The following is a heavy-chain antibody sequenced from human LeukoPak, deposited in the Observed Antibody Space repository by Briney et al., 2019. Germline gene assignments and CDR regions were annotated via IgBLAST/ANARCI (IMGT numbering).Heavy chain of an antibody. D-gene: IGHD3-9*01. J-gene: IGHJ6*02. Sequence: PGGSLRLSCAASGFTFSSSNMNWVRQAPGKGLEWVSVIYSGGSTYYADSVKGRFTISRDNSKNTLYLQMNSLRAEDTAVYYCARSGPVLRYFDWPYYYYGMDVWGQGTTVTVSS. V-gene: IGHV3-66*01. CDR1: GFTFSSSN. CDR3: ARSGPVLRYFDWPYYYYGMDV. CDR2: IYSGGST.